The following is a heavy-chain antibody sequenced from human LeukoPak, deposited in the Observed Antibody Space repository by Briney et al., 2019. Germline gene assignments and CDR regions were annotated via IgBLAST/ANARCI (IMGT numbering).Heavy chain of an antibody. CDR2: IIPIFGTA. Sequence: SVKVSCKASGGTFSSYAISWVRQAPGQGLEWMGGIIPIFGTANYAQKFQGRVTITADESTSTAYMELSSLRSDDTAVYYCARERSAGTWYYWGQGTLVTVSS. CDR1: GGTFSSYA. V-gene: IGHV1-69*01. J-gene: IGHJ4*02. D-gene: IGHD6-13*01. CDR3: ARERSAGTWYY.